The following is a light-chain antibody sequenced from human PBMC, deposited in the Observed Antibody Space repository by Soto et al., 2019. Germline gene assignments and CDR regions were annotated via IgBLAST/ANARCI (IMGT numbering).Light chain of an antibody. J-gene: IGLJ3*02. Sequence: QSVLTQPPSASGTPGQRVTISCSGSSSNIGTNFVYWYQQLPGTAPKLLIFSNAQRPSGVPDRFSGSRSGTSASLAISRLRSEDEADYYCAAWDDSLSGWVFGGGTKLTVL. V-gene: IGLV1-47*02. CDR2: SNA. CDR3: AAWDDSLSGWV. CDR1: SSNIGTNF.